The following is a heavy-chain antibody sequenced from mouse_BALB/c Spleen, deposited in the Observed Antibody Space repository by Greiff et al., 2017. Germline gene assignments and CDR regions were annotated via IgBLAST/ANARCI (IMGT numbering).Heavy chain of an antibody. D-gene: IGHD1-1*01. J-gene: IGHJ1*01. CDR2: IYPGDGDT. CDR1: GYAFSSYW. V-gene: IGHV1-80*01. CDR3: ARLDYGSSFYWYFDV. Sequence: QVQLQQSGAELVRPGSSVKISCKASGYAFSSYWMNWVKQRPGQGLEWIGQIYPGDGDTNYNGKFKGKATLTADKSSSTAYMQLSSLTSEDSAVYFCARLDYGSSFYWYFDVWGAGTTVTVSS.